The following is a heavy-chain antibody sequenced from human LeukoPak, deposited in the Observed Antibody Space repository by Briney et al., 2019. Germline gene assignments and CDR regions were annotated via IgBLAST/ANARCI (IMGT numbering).Heavy chain of an antibody. D-gene: IGHD3-9*01. V-gene: IGHV1-46*01. Sequence: ASVTVSCKASGYTFTSYYMHWVRQAPGQGLEWMGIINPSGGSTSYAQKFQGRVTMTRDTSTSTVYMELSSLRSEDTAVYYCARDSILRYFDWLLTLSTGLDAFDIWGQGTMVTVSS. CDR1: GYTFTSYY. CDR3: ARDSILRYFDWLLTLSTGLDAFDI. CDR2: INPSGGST. J-gene: IGHJ3*02.